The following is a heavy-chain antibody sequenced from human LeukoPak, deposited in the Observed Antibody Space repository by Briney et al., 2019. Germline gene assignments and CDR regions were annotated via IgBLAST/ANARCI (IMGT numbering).Heavy chain of an antibody. Sequence: ASVKVSCKASGGTFGSYAISWVRQAPGQGLEWMGGIIPIFGTANYAQKFQGRVTITTDESTSTAYMELSSLRSEDTAVYYCARGTTVTTYDWFDPWGQGTLVTVSS. CDR2: IIPIFGTA. V-gene: IGHV1-69*05. J-gene: IGHJ5*02. CDR1: GGTFGSYA. CDR3: ARGTTVTTYDWFDP. D-gene: IGHD4-17*01.